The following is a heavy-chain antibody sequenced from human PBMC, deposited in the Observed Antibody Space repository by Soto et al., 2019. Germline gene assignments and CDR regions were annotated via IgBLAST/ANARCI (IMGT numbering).Heavy chain of an antibody. D-gene: IGHD3-9*01. CDR1: GYTFKNYG. CDR3: VLGGLETGYYRDMDY. J-gene: IGHJ4*02. V-gene: IGHV1-18*04. CDR2: ISAYNGDT. Sequence: QDHLVQSGAGVKKPGASAKVSCKASGYTFKNYGINWVRQAPGRGLEWVAWISAYNGDTSYAQHFQGRVTVTTETVTNTAYMELRSLRPDDTAVYFCVLGGLETGYYRDMDYWGQGTLVSVSS.